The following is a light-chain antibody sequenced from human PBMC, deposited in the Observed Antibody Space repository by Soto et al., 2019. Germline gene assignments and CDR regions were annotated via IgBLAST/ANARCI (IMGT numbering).Light chain of an antibody. V-gene: IGLV1-44*01. Sequence: QSVLTQPPSASGTPGQRVTISCSGSSSNIGVNPVNWYQQIPGTAPKLLIYNNDQRPSGVPDRFSGSKSGTSASLAISGLQSDDEADYFCAAWDDSLNGWVFGGGTKVTVL. CDR1: SSNIGVNP. CDR3: AAWDDSLNGWV. J-gene: IGLJ3*02. CDR2: NND.